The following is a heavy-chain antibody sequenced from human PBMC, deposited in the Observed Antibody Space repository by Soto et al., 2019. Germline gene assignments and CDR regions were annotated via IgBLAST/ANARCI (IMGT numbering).Heavy chain of an antibody. D-gene: IGHD2-2*01. CDR2: IKQDGSEK. CDR1: GFTFSSYW. Sequence: GGSLRLSCAASGFTFSSYWMSWVRQAPGKGLEWVANIKQDGSEKYYVDSVKGRFTISRDNAKNSLYLQMNSLRAEDTAVYYCARVVPAAIMWYYYYMDVWGKGTTVTVSS. CDR3: ARVVPAAIMWYYYYMDV. J-gene: IGHJ6*03. V-gene: IGHV3-7*01.